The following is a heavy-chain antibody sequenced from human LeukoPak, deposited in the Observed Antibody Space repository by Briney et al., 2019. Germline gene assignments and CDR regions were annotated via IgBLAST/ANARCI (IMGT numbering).Heavy chain of an antibody. CDR2: IIPIFGTA. D-gene: IGHD3-3*01. CDR1: GFGLSVLS. CDR3: AGSTREITIFDAFDI. Sequence: SVKVSCKISGFGLSVLSIHWMRQAPGQGPEWMGGIIPIFGTANYAQKFQGRVTITTDESTSTAYMELSSLRSEDTAVYYCAGSTREITIFDAFDIWGQGTMVTVSS. V-gene: IGHV1-69*05. J-gene: IGHJ3*02.